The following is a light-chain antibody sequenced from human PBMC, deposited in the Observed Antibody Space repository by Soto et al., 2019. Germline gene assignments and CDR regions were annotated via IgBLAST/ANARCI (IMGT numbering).Light chain of an antibody. J-gene: IGLJ2*01. V-gene: IGLV3-21*02. CDR1: NIGIKS. CDR2: DEN. Sequence: SYELTQTPSMSVAPGQTARISCGGNNIGIKSVHWYQQKPGQAPVLVVYDENDRPSGIPDRFSGSNSGNTATLTISRVEAGDEADYSCQVWDTTSDQFVVFGGGTKLTVL. CDR3: QVWDTTSDQFVV.